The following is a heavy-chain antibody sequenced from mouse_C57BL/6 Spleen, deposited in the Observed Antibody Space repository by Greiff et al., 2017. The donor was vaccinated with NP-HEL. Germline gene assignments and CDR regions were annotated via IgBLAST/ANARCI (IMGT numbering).Heavy chain of an antibody. D-gene: IGHD1-1*01. J-gene: IGHJ2*01. CDR1: GYTFTSYW. CDR2: IYPSDSET. CDR3: ARGITTVVATKFDY. Sequence: VQLQQPGAELVRPGSSVKLSCKASGYTFTSYWMDWVKQRPGQGLEWIGNIYPSDSETHYNQKFKDKATLTVDKSSSTAYMQLSSLTSEDSAVYYCARGITTVVATKFDYWGQGTTLTVSS. V-gene: IGHV1-61*01.